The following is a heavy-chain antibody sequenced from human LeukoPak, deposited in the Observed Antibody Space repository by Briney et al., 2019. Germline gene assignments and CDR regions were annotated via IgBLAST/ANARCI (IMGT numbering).Heavy chain of an antibody. CDR1: GYTFTGYY. CDR3: ARDDAGSSSTPFDY. V-gene: IGHV1-2*02. Sequence: ASVKVSCKASGYTFTGYYMHWVRQAPGQGLEWMGWINPNSGGTNYAQKFQGRVTMTRDTSISTAYMELSRLRSDDTAMYYCARDDAGSSSTPFDYWGQGTLVTVSS. J-gene: IGHJ4*02. D-gene: IGHD6-6*01. CDR2: INPNSGGT.